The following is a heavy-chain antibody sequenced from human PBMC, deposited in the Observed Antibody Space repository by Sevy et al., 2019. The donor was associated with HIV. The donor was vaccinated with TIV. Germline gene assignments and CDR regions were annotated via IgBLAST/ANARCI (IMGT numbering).Heavy chain of an antibody. CDR1: GFTFSSYA. CDR2: FSFGCGKI. D-gene: IGHD3-10*02. J-gene: IGHJ4*02. Sequence: GGSLRLSCAASGFTFSSYAMSWVRQAPGKGLEWVSTFSFGCGKINYADSVKGRFTISRDNSKNTLDLQMHSLGAEDTAVYYCAREGCSKPHDYWGQGTLVTVSS. V-gene: IGHV3-23*01. CDR3: AREGCSKPHDY.